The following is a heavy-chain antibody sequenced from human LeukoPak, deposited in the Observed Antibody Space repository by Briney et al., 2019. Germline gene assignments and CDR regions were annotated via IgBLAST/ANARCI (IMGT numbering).Heavy chain of an antibody. Sequence: ASVKVSCKASGYTFTKYDIHWVRQAPGQGLEWMGIINPSGGSTSYAQKFQGRVTMTRDMSTSTVYMELSSLRSEDTAVYYCARDRGYMITFGGVIVRPDYYMDVWGKGTTVTVSS. CDR3: ARDRGYMITFGGVIVRPDYYMDV. CDR2: INPSGGST. CDR1: GYTFTKYD. V-gene: IGHV1-46*01. J-gene: IGHJ6*03. D-gene: IGHD3-16*02.